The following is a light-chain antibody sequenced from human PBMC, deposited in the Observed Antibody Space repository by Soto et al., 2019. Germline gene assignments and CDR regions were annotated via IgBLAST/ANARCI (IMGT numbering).Light chain of an antibody. J-gene: IGLJ1*01. Sequence: QSVLTQPPSVSGAPGQRVTISCTGSSTNIGAGYDVHWYQQRPGTAPKLLIFGNINRPSGVPDRFSGSKSGTSASLAITGLQAEDEGDCYCQSYDSTLSARYVFGTGTKLTGL. CDR1: STNIGAGYD. V-gene: IGLV1-40*01. CDR2: GNI. CDR3: QSYDSTLSARYV.